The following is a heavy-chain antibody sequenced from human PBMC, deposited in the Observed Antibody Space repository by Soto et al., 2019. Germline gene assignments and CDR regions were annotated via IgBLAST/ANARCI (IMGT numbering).Heavy chain of an antibody. CDR2: TYHSGNP. V-gene: IGHV4-30-2*01. D-gene: IGHD4-4*01. J-gene: IGHJ4*02. CDR1: GDTISTGGYT. CDR3: ARTLGPQVTGYVDSDYRWTIDQ. Sequence: PSETLSLTCDVSGDTISTGGYTWAWIRQPPGEAPEWIGHTYHSGNPYYNPSLKSRVIISVDRSKNQFSLKVRSVTAADTGVYFCARTLGPQVTGYVDSDYRWTIDQWGQGTLVT.